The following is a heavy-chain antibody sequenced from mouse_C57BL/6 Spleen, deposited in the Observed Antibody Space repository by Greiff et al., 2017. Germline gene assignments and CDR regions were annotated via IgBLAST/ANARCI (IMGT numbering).Heavy chain of an antibody. CDR3: ARPGVTTVVGAMDY. Sequence: EVQGVESGGGLVKPGGSLKLSCAASGFTFSDYGMHWVRQAPEKGLEWVAYISSGSSTIYYADTVKGRFTISRDNAKNTLFLQMTSLRSEDTAMYYCARPGVTTVVGAMDYWGQGTSVTVSS. J-gene: IGHJ4*01. D-gene: IGHD1-1*01. CDR1: GFTFSDYG. CDR2: ISSGSSTI. V-gene: IGHV5-17*01.